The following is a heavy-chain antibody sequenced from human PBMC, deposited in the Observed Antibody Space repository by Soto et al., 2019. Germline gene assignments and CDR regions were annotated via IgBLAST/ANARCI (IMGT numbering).Heavy chain of an antibody. Sequence: KVSCNGSGYIFTSYWIGWVRQMPGKGLEWMGIIYPGDSDTRYSPSFQGQVTISADKSISTAYLQWSSLKASDTAMYYCARQISYDSSGYGMDVWGQGTTVTVSS. D-gene: IGHD3-22*01. CDR2: IYPGDSDT. J-gene: IGHJ6*02. V-gene: IGHV5-51*01. CDR3: ARQISYDSSGYGMDV. CDR1: GYIFTSYW.